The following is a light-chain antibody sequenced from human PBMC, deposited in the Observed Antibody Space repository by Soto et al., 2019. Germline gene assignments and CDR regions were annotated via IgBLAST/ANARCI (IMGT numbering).Light chain of an antibody. Sequence: FLWTHAPSTLSFSPGEIATLSCGASQSVSSNLAWYQQKPCHAPRLLIYGASSRATGIPDRFSGSGSGTDFTLTISRLEPEDFAVYYCQQYGSSPVTFGQGTRLEIK. J-gene: IGKJ5*01. CDR2: GAS. CDR3: QQYGSSPVT. V-gene: IGKV3-20*01. CDR1: QSVSSN.